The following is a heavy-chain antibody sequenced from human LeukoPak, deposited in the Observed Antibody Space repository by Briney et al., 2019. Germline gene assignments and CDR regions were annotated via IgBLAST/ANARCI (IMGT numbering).Heavy chain of an antibody. D-gene: IGHD6-19*01. CDR2: IWHDGSDK. Sequence: GGSLRLSCAASGFTFSSYGMHWVRQAPGKGLEWVAVIWHDGSDKYYAASVKGRFTISRDNSKNTLYLQMNSLRAEDTAVYYCARERVTGTSYYYYYGMDVWGQGTTVTVSS. V-gene: IGHV3-33*01. CDR3: ARERVTGTSYYYYYGMDV. CDR1: GFTFSSYG. J-gene: IGHJ6*02.